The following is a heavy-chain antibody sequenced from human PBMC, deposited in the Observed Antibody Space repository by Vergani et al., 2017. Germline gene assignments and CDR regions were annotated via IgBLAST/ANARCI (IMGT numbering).Heavy chain of an antibody. CDR3: ASADSGYDLYFDY. CDR2: ISGSGGST. V-gene: IGHV3-23*01. D-gene: IGHD5-12*01. CDR1: GFTFSSYA. Sequence: EVQLLESGGGLVQPGGSLRLSCAASGFTFSSYAMSWVRQAPGKGLEWVSAISGSGGSTYYADSVKGRFTISRDNSKNTLYLQMNSLRAEDTAVYYCASADSGYDLYFDYWGQGTLVTVSS. J-gene: IGHJ4*02.